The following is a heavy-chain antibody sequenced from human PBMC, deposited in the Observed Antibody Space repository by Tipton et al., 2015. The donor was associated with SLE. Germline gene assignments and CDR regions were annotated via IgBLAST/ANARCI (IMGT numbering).Heavy chain of an antibody. D-gene: IGHD3-10*01. CDR2: IYYSGST. V-gene: IGHV4-39*07. CDR1: GGSLSSSSYY. J-gene: IGHJ3*02. Sequence: TLSLTCTVSGGSLSSSSYYWGWIRQPPGKGLEWIGSIYYSGSTYYNPSLKSRVTISVDTSKNQFSLKLSSVTAADTAVYYCARDGGGHIPMVRGPDDAFDIWGQGTMVTVSS. CDR3: ARDGGGHIPMVRGPDDAFDI.